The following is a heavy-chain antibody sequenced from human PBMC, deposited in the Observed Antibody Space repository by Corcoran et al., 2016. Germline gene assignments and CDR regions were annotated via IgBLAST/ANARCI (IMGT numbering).Heavy chain of an antibody. Sequence: QVQLVESGGGVVQPGRSLRLSCAASGFTFSRYGMHWVRQAPGKGLEWVAVISYDGSNKYYADSVKGRFTISRDNSKTTLYLQMKSLRAEDTAVYYCAKDGSGSYYRGYFQHWGQGTLVTVSS. J-gene: IGHJ1*01. CDR3: AKDGSGSYYRGYFQH. V-gene: IGHV3-30*18. CDR1: GFTFSRYG. CDR2: ISYDGSNK. D-gene: IGHD1-26*01.